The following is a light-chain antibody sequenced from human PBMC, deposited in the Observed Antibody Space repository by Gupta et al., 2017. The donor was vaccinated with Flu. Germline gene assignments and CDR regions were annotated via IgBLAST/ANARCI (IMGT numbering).Light chain of an antibody. CDR1: SGSVSSSYY. Sequence: QTVVTQETSLSVSPGGTVTLTCGLTSGSVSSSYYPSWYQQTPGQTPRTLIYNTDTRASGAPDRFSGSILGNRAALTITGAQAEDESDYFCVLYMGSDVGVFGGGTKLTVL. CDR2: NTD. V-gene: IGLV8-61*01. J-gene: IGLJ3*02. CDR3: VLYMGSDVGV.